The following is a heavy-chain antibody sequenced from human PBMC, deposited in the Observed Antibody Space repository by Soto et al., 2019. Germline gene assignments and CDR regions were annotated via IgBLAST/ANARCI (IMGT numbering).Heavy chain of an antibody. CDR2: IYHSGST. CDR3: ARRLSGYDRRKKNWFDP. CDR1: SGSISSSNW. J-gene: IGHJ5*02. Sequence: SETLSLTCAVSSGSISSSNWWSWVRQPPGKGLEWIGEIYHSGSTNYNPSLKSRVTISVDKSKNQFSLKLSSVTAADTAVYYCARRLSGYDRRKKNWFDPWGQGTLVTVSS. V-gene: IGHV4-4*02. D-gene: IGHD5-12*01.